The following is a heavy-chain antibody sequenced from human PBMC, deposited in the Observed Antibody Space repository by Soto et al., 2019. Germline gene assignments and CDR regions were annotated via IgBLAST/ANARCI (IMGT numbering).Heavy chain of an antibody. J-gene: IGHJ4*02. Sequence: YWIGWVRQMPGKGLEWIGEINHSGSTNYNPSLKSRVTISVDTSKNQFSLKLSSVTAADTAAYYCARQSDIVVVPAAPYFDYWGQGTLVTVSS. V-gene: IGHV4-34*01. CDR2: INHSGST. CDR1: Y. D-gene: IGHD2-2*01. CDR3: ARQSDIVVVPAAPYFDY.